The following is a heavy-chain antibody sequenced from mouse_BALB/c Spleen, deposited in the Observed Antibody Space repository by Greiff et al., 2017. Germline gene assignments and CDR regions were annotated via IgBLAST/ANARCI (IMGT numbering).Heavy chain of an antibody. CDR1: GFTFSSFG. D-gene: IGHD1-1*01. CDR3: ARDYGSSYDY. Sequence: DVKLVESGGGLVQPGGSRKLSCAASGFTFSSFGMHWVRQAPEKGLEWVAYISSGSSTIYYADTVKGRFTISRDNPKNTLFLQMTSLRSEDTAMYDCARDYGSSYDYWGQGTTLTVSS. V-gene: IGHV5-17*02. J-gene: IGHJ2*01. CDR2: ISSGSSTI.